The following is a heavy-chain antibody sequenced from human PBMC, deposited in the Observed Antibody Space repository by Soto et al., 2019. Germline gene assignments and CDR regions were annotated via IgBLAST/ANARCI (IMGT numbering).Heavy chain of an antibody. J-gene: IGHJ4*02. D-gene: IGHD5-18*01. CDR3: AGAELRYSYGQFDY. V-gene: IGHV3-23*01. CDR2: ISGSGGST. CDR1: GFTFSSYA. Sequence: PGGSLRLSCAASGFTFSSYAMSWVRQAPGKGLEWVSAISGSGGSTYYADSVKGRFTISRDNSKNTLYLQMNSLRAEDTAVYYCAGAELRYSYGQFDYWGQGTLVTVSS.